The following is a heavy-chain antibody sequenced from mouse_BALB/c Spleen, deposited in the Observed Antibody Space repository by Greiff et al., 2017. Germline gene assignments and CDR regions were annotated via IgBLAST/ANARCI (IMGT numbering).Heavy chain of an antibody. CDR2: IRNKANGYTT. CDR1: GFTFTDYY. D-gene: IGHD1-1*01. Sequence: EVKLMESGGGLVQPGGSLRLSCATSGFTFTDYYMSWVRQPPGKALEWLGFIRNKANGYTTEYSASVKGRFTISRDNSQSILYLQMNTLRAEDSATYYCAREGDYYGSSYWGQGTTLTVSS. V-gene: IGHV7-3*02. CDR3: AREGDYYGSSY. J-gene: IGHJ2*01.